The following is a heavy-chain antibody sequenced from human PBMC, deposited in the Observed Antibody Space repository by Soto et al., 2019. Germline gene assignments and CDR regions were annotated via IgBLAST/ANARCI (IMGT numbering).Heavy chain of an antibody. CDR3: AGEISFHWFGP. CDR1: GGSISSISNYY. J-gene: IGHJ5*02. D-gene: IGHD3-16*01. Sequence: SEILSLTCTVSGGSISSISNYYWSWIRQPPGKGLEWIGYIYYSGITHYNPSLKSRVTISLDTSKNQFSLKLSSVTAADTAAYYCAGEISFHWFGPWGQGTLVTVSS. V-gene: IGHV4-61*01. CDR2: IYYSGIT.